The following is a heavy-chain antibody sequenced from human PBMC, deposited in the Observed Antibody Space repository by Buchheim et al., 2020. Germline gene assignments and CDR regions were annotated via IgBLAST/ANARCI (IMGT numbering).Heavy chain of an antibody. J-gene: IGHJ4*02. D-gene: IGHD1-26*01. CDR2: ISSSGSTI. Sequence: EVQLVESGGGLVQPGGSLRLSCAASGFTFSSYEMNWVRQAPGKGLEWVSYISSSGSTIYYADSVKGRFTLSRDKAKNSLYLQMNSLRAEDTAVYYCARDLPEGGSYDFDYWGQGTL. CDR1: GFTFSSYE. V-gene: IGHV3-48*03. CDR3: ARDLPEGGSYDFDY.